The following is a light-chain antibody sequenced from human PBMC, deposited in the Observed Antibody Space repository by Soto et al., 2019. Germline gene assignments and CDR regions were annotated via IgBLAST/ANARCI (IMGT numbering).Light chain of an antibody. J-gene: IGLJ2*01. Sequence: QLVLTQPPSVSAAPGQKVIISCSGNSSNIGKNYVFWYQQFPGTAPKLLIYDNYKRPSEIPDRFSVSKSGASATLAITGLHTGDEADYYCGAWDTSLRAVVFGGGTKLTVL. V-gene: IGLV1-51*01. CDR3: GAWDTSLRAVV. CDR1: SSNIGKNY. CDR2: DNY.